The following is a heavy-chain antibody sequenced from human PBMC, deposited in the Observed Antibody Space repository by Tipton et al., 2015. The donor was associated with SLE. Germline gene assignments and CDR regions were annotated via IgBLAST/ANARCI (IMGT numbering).Heavy chain of an antibody. V-gene: IGHV1-69*05. J-gene: IGHJ5*02. CDR2: IIPIFGTA. D-gene: IGHD1-26*01. Sequence: QSGAEVKKPGASVKVSCKASGYTFTSYYMHWVRQAPGQGLEWMGGIIPIFGTANYAQKFQGRVTITTDESTSTAYMELSSLRSEDTAVYYCARVTTILGALPTGFDPWGQGTLVTVSS. CDR1: GYTFTSYY. CDR3: ARVTTILGALPTGFDP.